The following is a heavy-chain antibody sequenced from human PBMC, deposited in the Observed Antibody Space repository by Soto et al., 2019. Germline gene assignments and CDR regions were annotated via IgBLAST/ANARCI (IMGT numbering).Heavy chain of an antibody. CDR2: ISSNGGST. V-gene: IGHV3-64D*08. Sequence: SGGSLRLSCSASGFTFSSYAMHWVRQAPGKGLEYVSAISSNGGSTYYADSVKGRFTISRDNSKNTLYLQMSSLRAEDTAVYYCVKRKDIVVVPGGYPDQAAAVGFDYWGQGTLVTVSS. CDR3: VKRKDIVVVPGGYPDQAAAVGFDY. D-gene: IGHD2-2*01. CDR1: GFTFSSYA. J-gene: IGHJ4*02.